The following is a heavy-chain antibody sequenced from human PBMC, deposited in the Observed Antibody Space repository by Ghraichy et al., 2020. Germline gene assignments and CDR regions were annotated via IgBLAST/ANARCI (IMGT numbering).Heavy chain of an antibody. J-gene: IGHJ4*02. CDR2: INHSGST. D-gene: IGHD3-3*01. CDR3: ARAGITIFGVVIPHFDY. CDR1: GGSFSGYY. Sequence: SETLSLTCAVYGGSFSGYYWSWIRQPPGKGLEWIGEINHSGSTNYNPSLKSRVTISVDTSKNQFSLKLSSVTAADTAVYYCARAGITIFGVVIPHFDYWGQGTLVTVSS. V-gene: IGHV4-34*01.